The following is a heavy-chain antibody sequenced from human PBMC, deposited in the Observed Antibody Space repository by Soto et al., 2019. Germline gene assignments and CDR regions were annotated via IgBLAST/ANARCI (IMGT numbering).Heavy chain of an antibody. CDR1: GGSISSSSYY. V-gene: IGHV4-39*01. D-gene: IGHD6-13*01. CDR2: IYYSGST. CDR3: ARHWYGGSSSPSGYYGMDA. J-gene: IGHJ6*02. Sequence: PSETLSLTCTVSGGSISSSSYYWGWIRQPPGKGLEWIGSIYYSGSTYYNPSLKSRVTISVDTSKNQFSLKLSSVTAADTAVYYCARHWYGGSSSPSGYYGMDAWGQGTTVTVSS.